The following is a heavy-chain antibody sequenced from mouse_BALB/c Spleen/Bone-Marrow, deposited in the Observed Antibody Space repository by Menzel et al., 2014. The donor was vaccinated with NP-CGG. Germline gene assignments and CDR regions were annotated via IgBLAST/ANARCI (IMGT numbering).Heavy chain of an antibody. CDR1: GFSLTSYG. D-gene: IGHD2-3*01. V-gene: IGHV2-9*02. J-gene: IGHJ1*01. Sequence: VKLVESGPGLVAPSQSLSITCTVSGFSLTSYGVHWVRQPPGKGLEWLGVIWAGGSTNYNSALMSRLSISKDNSKSQVFLKMNSLQTDDKAMYYCVRGGGDGYYNWYCDVWGAGTTVTVSS. CDR2: IWAGGST. CDR3: VRGGGDGYYNWYCDV.